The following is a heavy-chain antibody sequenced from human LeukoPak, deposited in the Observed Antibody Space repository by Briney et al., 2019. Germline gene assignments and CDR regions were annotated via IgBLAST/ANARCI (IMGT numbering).Heavy chain of an antibody. D-gene: IGHD6-19*01. J-gene: IGHJ4*02. Sequence: GGSLRLSCAASGFTFSRYWMSWVRQAPGKGLEWVASIKQDGSERYYVDSVKGRFTISSDNAKNPVYVQMNSLRAEDTAVFYCARSTSWYHKFDYWGQGTLVTVSS. CDR1: GFTFSRYW. V-gene: IGHV3-7*04. CDR2: IKQDGSER. CDR3: ARSTSWYHKFDY.